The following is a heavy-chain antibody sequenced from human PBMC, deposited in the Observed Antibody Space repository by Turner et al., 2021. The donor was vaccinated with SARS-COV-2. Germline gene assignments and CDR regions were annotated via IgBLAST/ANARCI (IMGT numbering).Heavy chain of an antibody. Sequence: QVQLVQSGAEVKKPGASVTVSCTASGYTFTGYYMHWVRQAPGQGLEWMGWINPNSGGTNYAQKFQGRVTMTRDTSISTAYMELSRLRSDDTAVYYCAGVPNESELTLDYWGQGTLVTVSS. D-gene: IGHD1-1*01. J-gene: IGHJ4*02. CDR2: INPNSGGT. V-gene: IGHV1-2*02. CDR3: AGVPNESELTLDY. CDR1: GYTFTGYY.